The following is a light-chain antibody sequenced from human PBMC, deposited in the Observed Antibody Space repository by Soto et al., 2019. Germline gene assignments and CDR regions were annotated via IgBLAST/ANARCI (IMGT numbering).Light chain of an antibody. CDR1: QSVSSSY. Sequence: EIVLTKSPGTQSLSPGERATLSCRASQSVSSSYLAWYQQKPGQAPRLLIYGASSRATGIPDRFSGSGSGTDFTPTISRLEPEDFAVYYCHQYDSWTFGQGTKVDIK. J-gene: IGKJ1*01. V-gene: IGKV3-20*01. CDR2: GAS. CDR3: HQYDSWT.